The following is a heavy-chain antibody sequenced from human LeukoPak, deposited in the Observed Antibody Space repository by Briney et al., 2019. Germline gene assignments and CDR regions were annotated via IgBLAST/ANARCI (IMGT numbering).Heavy chain of an antibody. Sequence: PGGSLRLSCTASGFTFSSYSMNWVRQSPGKGLEWVSSISSSSSYIYYADSVKGRFTISRDNAKNSLYLQMHRLSAEDTAVYYCARGTGSCLGYYYYYYGMDVWGKGTTVTVSS. CDR3: ARGTGSCLGYYYYYYGMDV. J-gene: IGHJ6*04. CDR1: GFTFSSYS. CDR2: ISSSSSYI. D-gene: IGHD3-10*01. V-gene: IGHV3-21*01.